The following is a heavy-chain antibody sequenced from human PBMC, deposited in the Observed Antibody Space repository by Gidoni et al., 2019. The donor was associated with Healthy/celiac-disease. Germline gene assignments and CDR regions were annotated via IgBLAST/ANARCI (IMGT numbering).Heavy chain of an antibody. J-gene: IGHJ4*02. Sequence: QVQLVQSGAEVKKPGASVKVSCKASGYTFTSYAMHWVRQAPGQRLEWMGWINAGNGNTKYSQKFQGRVTITRDTSASTAYMELSSLRSEDTAVYYCARVVNDFWSGYYLYYWGQGTLVTVSS. V-gene: IGHV1-3*01. D-gene: IGHD3-3*01. CDR1: GYTFTSYA. CDR2: INAGNGNT. CDR3: ARVVNDFWSGYYLYY.